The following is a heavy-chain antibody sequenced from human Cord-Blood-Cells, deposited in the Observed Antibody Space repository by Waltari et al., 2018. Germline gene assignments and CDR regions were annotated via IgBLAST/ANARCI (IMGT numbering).Heavy chain of an antibody. V-gene: IGHV1-24*01. CDR3: AKVDSSSWYFDY. CDR1: GYTLTELS. D-gene: IGHD6-13*01. Sequence: QVQLVQSGAEVKKPGSSVKVSCKVSGYTLTELSLHWGRQAPGKGLEWMGGFDPGDGETIYAQKFQGRVTMTEDTSTDTAYMELSSLRSEDTAVYYCAKVDSSSWYFDYWGQGTLVTVSS. J-gene: IGHJ4*02. CDR2: FDPGDGET.